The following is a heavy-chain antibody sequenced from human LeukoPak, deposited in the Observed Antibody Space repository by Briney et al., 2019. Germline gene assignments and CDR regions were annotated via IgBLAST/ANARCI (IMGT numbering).Heavy chain of an antibody. CDR3: ARERELLWFGEWMGHDAFDI. J-gene: IGHJ3*02. V-gene: IGHV3-21*01. CDR2: ISSSSSYI. Sequence: PGGSLRLSCAASGFTFSSYSMNWVRQAPGKGLEWVSSISSSSSYIYYADPVKGRFTISRDNAKNSLYLQMNSLRAEDTAVYYCARERELLWFGEWMGHDAFDIWGQGTMVTVSS. D-gene: IGHD3-10*01. CDR1: GFTFSSYS.